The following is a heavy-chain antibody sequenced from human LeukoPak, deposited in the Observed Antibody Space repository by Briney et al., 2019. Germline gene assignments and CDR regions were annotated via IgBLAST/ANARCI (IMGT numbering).Heavy chain of an antibody. J-gene: IGHJ4*02. CDR1: GGSISSGSYY. V-gene: IGHV4-61*02. Sequence: SQTLSLTCTVSGGSISSGSYYWSWIRQPAGKGLEWIGRIYTSGSTNYNPSLKSRVTISVDTSKNQFSLKLSSVTAADTAVYYWGGWAGGWGANLDYGGQGTLVTVSS. D-gene: IGHD3-16*01. CDR2: IYTSGST. CDR3: GGWAGGWGANLDY.